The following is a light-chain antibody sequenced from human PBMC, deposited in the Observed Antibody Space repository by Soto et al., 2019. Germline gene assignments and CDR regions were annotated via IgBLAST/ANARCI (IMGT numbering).Light chain of an antibody. V-gene: IGKV4-1*01. J-gene: IGKJ1*01. Sequence: DIVMTQSPDSLAVSLGERATINCKSSQSVLYSSNNKNYLAWYQQKPGQPPKLLIYWASTRESGVPDRFSGSGSGTDFPLTTSSLQAEDVAVYYCQQYYSIWTFGQGTKVEIK. CDR3: QQYYSIWT. CDR2: WAS. CDR1: QSVLYSSNNKNY.